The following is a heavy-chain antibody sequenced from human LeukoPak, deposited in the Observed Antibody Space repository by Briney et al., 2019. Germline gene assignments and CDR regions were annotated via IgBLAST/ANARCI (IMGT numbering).Heavy chain of an antibody. V-gene: IGHV4-34*01. D-gene: IGHD4/OR15-4a*01. CDR1: GGSFSGYY. CDR3: ARAGAIHYYYYYGMDV. Sequence: PSETLSLTCAVYGGSFSGYYWSWIRQPPGKGLEWIGEINHSGTTNYNPSLKSRVTISVDTSKNQFSLKLSSVTAADTAVYYCARAGAIHYYYYYGMDVWGQGTTVTVSS. CDR2: INHSGTT. J-gene: IGHJ6*02.